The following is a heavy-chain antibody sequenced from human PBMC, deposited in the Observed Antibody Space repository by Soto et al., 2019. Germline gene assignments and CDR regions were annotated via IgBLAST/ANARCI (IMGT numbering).Heavy chain of an antibody. CDR1: GYTFTSYY. J-gene: IGHJ4*02. D-gene: IGHD2-15*01. Sequence: AAVMASFKASGYTFTSYYMHWVRQAPGQVLECMGIINPSGGSTRYAQKFQGRVTMTRDTSTRTVYLEVSSLRSEDAALYYCARGSHRSGGASSGPSIDADYGGQGTRVKASS. CDR3: ARGSHRSGGASSGPSIDADY. V-gene: IGHV1-46*01. CDR2: INPSGGST.